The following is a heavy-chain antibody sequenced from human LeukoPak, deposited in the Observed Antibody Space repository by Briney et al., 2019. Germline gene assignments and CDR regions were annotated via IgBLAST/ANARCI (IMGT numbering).Heavy chain of an antibody. D-gene: IGHD2-2*01. CDR2: IYTSGST. CDR3: ARGTLGYCSSTSCYPYYYYYMDV. V-gene: IGHV4-4*07. CDR1: GGSISSYY. J-gene: IGHJ6*03. Sequence: SETLSLTCTVSGGSISSYYWSSIRQPAGKGLDWIGRIYTSGSTNYNPSLKSRVTMSVDTSKNEFTRKLSSVTAADTAVYYCARGTLGYCSSTSCYPYYYYYMDVWGKGTTVTVSS.